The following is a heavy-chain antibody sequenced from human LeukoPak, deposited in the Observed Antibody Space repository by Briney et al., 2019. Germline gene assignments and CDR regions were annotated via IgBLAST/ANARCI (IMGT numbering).Heavy chain of an antibody. CDR1: GGSISSHYY. Sequence: SETLSLTCTVSGGSISSHYYWTWIRQPPGKGLEWIGYIFYTGSTNYNPSLKSRVTISLDTSKNQFSLRLSSVTAADTAVYYCARRVATKPKYCFDNWGQGTLVTVST. J-gene: IGHJ4*02. CDR2: IFYTGST. CDR3: ARRVATKPKYCFDN. V-gene: IGHV4-59*08. D-gene: IGHD5-24*01.